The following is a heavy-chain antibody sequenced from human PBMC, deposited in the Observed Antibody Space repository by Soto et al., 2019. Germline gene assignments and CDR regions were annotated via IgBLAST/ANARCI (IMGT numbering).Heavy chain of an antibody. CDR1: GYSFFFYW. CDR2: MYPDDSDI. CDR3: ATAYVYDFENSNYYRDAFDI. Sequence: PWESLKISCKASGYSFFFYWIGWVRQMPGKGLEWMAIMYPDDSDIRYSPSFEAHVTISADKSTSTAFLQWSSLKASDTAMYYCATAYVYDFENSNYYRDAFDIWGQGTLVTVSS. J-gene: IGHJ3*02. V-gene: IGHV5-51*01. D-gene: IGHD3-22*01.